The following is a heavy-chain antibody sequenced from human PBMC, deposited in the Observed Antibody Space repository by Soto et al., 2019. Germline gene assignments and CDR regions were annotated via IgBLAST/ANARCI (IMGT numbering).Heavy chain of an antibody. Sequence: SEPLSVTCSVAGGSSSSYYWSWIRQPPGKGLEWIGYIYYSGSTNYNPSLKSRVTISVDTSKNQFSLKLSSVTAADTAVYYCARVWGGAFDIWGQGTMVTVSS. D-gene: IGHD3-10*01. CDR3: ARVWGGAFDI. CDR1: GGSSSSYY. CDR2: IYYSGST. J-gene: IGHJ3*02. V-gene: IGHV4-59*01.